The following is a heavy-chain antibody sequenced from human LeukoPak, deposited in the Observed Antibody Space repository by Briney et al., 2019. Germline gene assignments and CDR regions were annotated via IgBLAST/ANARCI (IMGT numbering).Heavy chain of an antibody. CDR2: IYYSGST. CDR3: ARRSLWFGELSLYYFDY. Sequence: PSETLPLTCTVSGGSISSSGYYWGWIRQPPGKGLEWIGSIYYSGSTYYNPSLKSRVTISVDTSKNQFSLKLSSVTAADTAVCYCARRSLWFGELSLYYFDYWGQGTLVTVSS. V-gene: IGHV4-39*01. J-gene: IGHJ4*02. CDR1: GGSISSSGYY. D-gene: IGHD3-10*01.